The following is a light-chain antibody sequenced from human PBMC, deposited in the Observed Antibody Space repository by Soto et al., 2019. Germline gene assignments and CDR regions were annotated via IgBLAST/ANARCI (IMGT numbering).Light chain of an antibody. J-gene: IGKJ4*01. Sequence: EIVLTQSPGTLSLSPGERATLSCRASQSVSSSYLAWYQQKPGQAPRLLIYGASSRATGIPDRFSGSGSGTDFTLTISRLEPEDFAVYYCQQYGRSPHTFGGGTKVDIK. CDR2: GAS. V-gene: IGKV3-20*01. CDR3: QQYGRSPHT. CDR1: QSVSSSY.